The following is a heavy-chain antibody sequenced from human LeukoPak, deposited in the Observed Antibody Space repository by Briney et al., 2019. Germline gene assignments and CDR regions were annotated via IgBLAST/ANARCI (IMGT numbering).Heavy chain of an antibody. J-gene: IGHJ4*02. V-gene: IGHV1-2*02. Sequence: ASVKVSCKASGYIFADYYMHWMRQAPGQGPEWMGWMNPNSGGTNYAQKFQGRVTMTRDTSITTAYMELSSLRSDDTAVYYCAPRRVAADKGFDYWGQGTLVTVSS. D-gene: IGHD6-19*01. CDR2: MNPNSGGT. CDR1: GYIFADYY. CDR3: APRRVAADKGFDY.